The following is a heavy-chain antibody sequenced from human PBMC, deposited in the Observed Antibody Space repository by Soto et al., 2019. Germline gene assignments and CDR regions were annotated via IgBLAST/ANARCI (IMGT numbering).Heavy chain of an antibody. CDR2: IIPIFGTA. Sequence: QVQLVQSGAEVKKTGSSVKVSCKASVGTFSSSAISWVRQAPGQGLEWMGGIIPIFGTANYAQKFQGRVTLTADKSTSTAYMELSSLRSEDTAVYYCASTPSGWELLDLDWYFDLWGRGTLVTVSS. V-gene: IGHV1-69*06. CDR3: ASTPSGWELLDLDWYFDL. CDR1: VGTFSSSA. D-gene: IGHD1-26*01. J-gene: IGHJ2*01.